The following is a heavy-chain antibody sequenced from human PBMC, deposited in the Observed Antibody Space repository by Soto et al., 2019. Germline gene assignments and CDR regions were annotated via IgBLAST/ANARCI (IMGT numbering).Heavy chain of an antibody. CDR3: AVDQAAYYHYYGRDV. Sequence: PGGSLRLSCAASGFTFSSYAMHWVRQAPGKGLEWVAVISYDGSNKYYADSVKGRFTISRDNSKNTLYLQMNSLRAEDTAVYYCAVDQAAYYHYYGRDVWGQGTTVTVSS. CDR2: ISYDGSNK. D-gene: IGHD6-13*01. J-gene: IGHJ6*02. CDR1: GFTFSSYA. V-gene: IGHV3-30-3*01.